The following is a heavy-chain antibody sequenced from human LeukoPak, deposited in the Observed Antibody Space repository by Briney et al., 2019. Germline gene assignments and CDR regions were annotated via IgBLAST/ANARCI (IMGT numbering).Heavy chain of an antibody. J-gene: IGHJ4*02. CDR1: GFTFSSYE. CDR3: ARGLGPGPYFDY. V-gene: IGHV3-48*03. Sequence: QPGGSLRLSCAASGFTFSSYEMNWVRQAPGKGLGWVSYISGSGDTLYYADSVKGRFTISRDNSKNSLYLQMNSLRAEDTAVYYCARGLGPGPYFDYWGQGTLVTVSS. D-gene: IGHD1-14*01. CDR2: ISGSGDTL.